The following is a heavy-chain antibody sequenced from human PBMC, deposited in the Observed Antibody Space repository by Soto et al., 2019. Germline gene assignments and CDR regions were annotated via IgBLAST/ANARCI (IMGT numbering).Heavy chain of an antibody. Sequence: SETLSLTCTVSGGSISSYYWSWIRQPPGKGLEWIGYIYYSGSTNYNPSLKSRVTISVDTSKNQFSLKLSSVTAADTAVYYCARALYYYDSSGYYEVIYYFDYWGQGTLVTVSS. CDR3: ARALYYYDSSGYYEVIYYFDY. CDR2: IYYSGST. CDR1: GGSISSYY. D-gene: IGHD3-22*01. V-gene: IGHV4-59*01. J-gene: IGHJ4*02.